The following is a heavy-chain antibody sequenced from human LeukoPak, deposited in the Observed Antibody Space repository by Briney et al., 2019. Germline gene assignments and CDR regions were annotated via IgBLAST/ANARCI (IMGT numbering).Heavy chain of an antibody. V-gene: IGHV1-18*01. CDR3: ARESQWELPLSDAFDI. CDR2: ISAYNGNT. Sequence: GASVKVSCKASGYTFTSYGISWVRQAPGQGLEWMGWISAYNGNTNYAQKLQGRVTMTTDTSTSTAYMELRSLRSDDTAAYYCARESQWELPLSDAFDIWGQGTMVTVSS. D-gene: IGHD1-26*01. J-gene: IGHJ3*02. CDR1: GYTFTSYG.